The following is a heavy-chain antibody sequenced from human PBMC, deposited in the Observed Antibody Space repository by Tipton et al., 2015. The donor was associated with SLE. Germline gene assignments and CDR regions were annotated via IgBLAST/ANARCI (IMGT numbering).Heavy chain of an antibody. Sequence: TLSLTCTVSGGSISSYYWSWIRQPAGKGLEWIGYIYISGSTNYNPSLKSRVTISVDTSKNQFSLKLSSVTAADTAVYYCARDRRIVGATNPFDIWGQGTMVTVSS. J-gene: IGHJ3*02. V-gene: IGHV4-4*09. CDR2: IYISGST. CDR3: ARDRRIVGATNPFDI. D-gene: IGHD1-26*01. CDR1: GGSISSYY.